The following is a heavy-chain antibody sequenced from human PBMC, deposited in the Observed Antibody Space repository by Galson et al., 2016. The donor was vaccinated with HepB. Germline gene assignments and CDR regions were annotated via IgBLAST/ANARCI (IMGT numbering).Heavy chain of an antibody. CDR3: ARYRGYCSGGSCYTRTFDP. Sequence: SETLSLTCTVSGGSINTYSHYWGWFRQPPGKGLEWIASVHYRGSTYYSPSLKSRVPISVDRSENQFSLNLPSVTAAATAVYYCARYRGYCSGGSCYTRTFDPWGQVTLVTVSS. CDR2: VHYRGST. J-gene: IGHJ5*02. CDR1: GGSINTYSHY. D-gene: IGHD2-15*01. V-gene: IGHV4-39*07.